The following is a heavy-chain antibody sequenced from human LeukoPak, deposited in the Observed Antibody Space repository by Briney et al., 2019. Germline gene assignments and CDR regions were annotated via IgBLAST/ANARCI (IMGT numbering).Heavy chain of an antibody. CDR1: GYTFTSYA. D-gene: IGHD6-25*01. Sequence: GASVKVSCKASGYTFTSYAMHWVRQAPGQRLEWMGRINAGNGNTKYSQKFQGRVTMTCDTSTSTVYMDLSSLRSEDTAVYYCAREAIAAGKNFDYWGQGTQVTVSS. V-gene: IGHV1-3*01. CDR3: AREAIAAGKNFDY. CDR2: INAGNGNT. J-gene: IGHJ4*02.